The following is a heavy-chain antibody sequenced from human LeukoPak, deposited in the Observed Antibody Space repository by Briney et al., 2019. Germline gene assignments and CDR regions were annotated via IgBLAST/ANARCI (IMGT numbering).Heavy chain of an antibody. J-gene: IGHJ4*02. Sequence: TGGSLRLSCAASGFTFSSYSMNWDRQAPGKGLEWVSYISSSSSTIYYADSVKGRFTISRDNAKNSLYLQMNSLRAEDTAVYYCAAANYFDYWGQGTLVTVSS. CDR3: AAANYFDY. CDR1: GFTFSSYS. CDR2: ISSSSSTI. V-gene: IGHV3-48*04.